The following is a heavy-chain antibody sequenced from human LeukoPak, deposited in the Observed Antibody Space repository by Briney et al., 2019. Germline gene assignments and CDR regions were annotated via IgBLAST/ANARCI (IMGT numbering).Heavy chain of an antibody. CDR3: GRDDSSGSPIDF. Sequence: PGRSLILSCAASGFTFNTYGMHWVRQAPGKGLEWVAVIWYDGNNKYYADSVKGRFTISRDNSKNTVYLQMNSLRAEDTAVYYCGRDDSSGSPIDFWGQGTLVTVSS. J-gene: IGHJ4*02. CDR1: GFTFNTYG. CDR2: IWYDGNNK. V-gene: IGHV3-33*01. D-gene: IGHD3-10*01.